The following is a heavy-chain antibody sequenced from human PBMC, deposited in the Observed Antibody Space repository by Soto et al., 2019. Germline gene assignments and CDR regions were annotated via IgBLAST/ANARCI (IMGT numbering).Heavy chain of an antibody. V-gene: IGHV3-30-3*01. CDR2: ISYDGSNK. CDR1: GFTFSSYA. D-gene: IGHD1-26*01. Sequence: QVQLVESGGGVVQPGRSLRLSCAASGFTFSSYAMHWVRQAPGKGLEWVAVISYDGSNKYYAASVKGRFTISRDNSKNTLYLQMNRLRAEDTAVYYCARGYIVGATTLDYWGQGTLVTVSS. J-gene: IGHJ4*02. CDR3: ARGYIVGATTLDY.